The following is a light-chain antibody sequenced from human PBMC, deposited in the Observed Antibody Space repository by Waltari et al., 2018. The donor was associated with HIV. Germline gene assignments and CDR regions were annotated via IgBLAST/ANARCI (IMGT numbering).Light chain of an antibody. V-gene: IGKV1-5*03. CDR2: KAS. Sequence: DIQMTQSPSTLSASVGDRVTMTCRASQSISSWLAWYQWKPGKAPKVLIYKASSLESGVPSRFSGSGSGTEFTLTISSLQPDDFATYYCQQYDSYSITFGQGTRLEIK. J-gene: IGKJ5*01. CDR3: QQYDSYSIT. CDR1: QSISSW.